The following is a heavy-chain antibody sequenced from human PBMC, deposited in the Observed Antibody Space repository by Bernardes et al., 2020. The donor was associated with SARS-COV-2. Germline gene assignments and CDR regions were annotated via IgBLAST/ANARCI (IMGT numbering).Heavy chain of an antibody. V-gene: IGHV3-74*01. J-gene: IGHJ5*02. CDR1: GITFSSYW. CDR2: INSDGSST. Sequence: GSLRLSCAASGITFSSYWMHWVRQAPGKGLVWVSRINSDGSSTSYADSVKGRFTISRDNAKNTLYLQMNSLRAEDTAVYYCAMLAAVRGYCSSTSCYPNWFDPWGQGTLVTVSS. D-gene: IGHD2-2*01. CDR3: AMLAAVRGYCSSTSCYPNWFDP.